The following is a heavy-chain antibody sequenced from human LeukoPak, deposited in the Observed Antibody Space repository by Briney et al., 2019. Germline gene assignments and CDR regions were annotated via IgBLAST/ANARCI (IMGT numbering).Heavy chain of an antibody. CDR3: ASSGSYRFDY. Sequence: GGSLRLSCAASGFTFSSYSMNWVRQAPGKGLEWVSHMTASGTAMFYADSVKVRFTISRDNAKNSLYLQMNSLRDEDTGVYYCASSGSYRFDYWGQGTLVTVSS. CDR2: MTASGTAM. CDR1: GFTFSSYS. V-gene: IGHV3-48*02. D-gene: IGHD1-26*01. J-gene: IGHJ4*02.